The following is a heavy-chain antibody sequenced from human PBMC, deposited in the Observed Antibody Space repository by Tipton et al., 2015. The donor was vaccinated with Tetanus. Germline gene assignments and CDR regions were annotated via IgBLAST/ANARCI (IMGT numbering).Heavy chain of an antibody. CDR3: VTVNFPNYYHYGMDV. CDR1: GDSVSSNTMA. J-gene: IGHJ6*02. V-gene: IGHV6-1*01. CDR2: TYYRSKWFN. Sequence: GLVKPSQTLSLTCAISGDSVSSNTMAWNWIRQSPSRGLEWLGRTYYRSKWFNDYAVSLRGRITVNADTSRNQFSLQLNSVIPEDTAMYYCVTVNFPNYYHYGMDVWGQGTTVTVSS. D-gene: IGHD1-1*01.